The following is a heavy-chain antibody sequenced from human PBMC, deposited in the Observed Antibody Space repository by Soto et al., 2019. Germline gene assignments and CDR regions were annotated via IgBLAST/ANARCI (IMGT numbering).Heavy chain of an antibody. J-gene: IGHJ5*02. V-gene: IGHV4-59*01. Sequence: SETLSLTCTVSGGSISSYYWSWIRQPPGKGLEWIGYIYYSGSTNYNPSLKSRVAISVDTSKNQFSLKLSSVTAADTAVYYCATLPPRIVVSLLPIPTWGQGILVTVSS. CDR3: ATLPPRIVVSLLPIPT. D-gene: IGHD2-21*01. CDR2: IYYSGST. CDR1: GGSISSYY.